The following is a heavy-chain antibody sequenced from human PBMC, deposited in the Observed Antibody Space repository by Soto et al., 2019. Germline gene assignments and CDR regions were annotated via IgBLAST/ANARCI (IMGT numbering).Heavy chain of an antibody. J-gene: IGHJ5*02. V-gene: IGHV4-31*03. CDR1: GGSISSGGYY. CDR2: IYYSGST. CDR3: ARDVVVPAAIRSNWFDP. D-gene: IGHD2-2*02. Sequence: SETLSLTCTVSGGSISSGGYYWSWIRQHPGKGLEWIGYIYYSGSTYYNPSLKSRVTISVDTSKHHFSLKLSSVTAADTAVYYCARDVVVPAAIRSNWFDPWGQGTLVTVSS.